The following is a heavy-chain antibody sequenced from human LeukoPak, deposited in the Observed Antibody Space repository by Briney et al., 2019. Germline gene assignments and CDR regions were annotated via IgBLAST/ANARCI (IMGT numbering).Heavy chain of an antibody. D-gene: IGHD3-3*01. J-gene: IGHJ5*02. CDR3: ARGNFWSGYGTYNWFDP. CDR2: TYYRSKWYN. Sequence: SQTLSLTCAISGDSVSSNSAAWNWIRQSPSRGLEWLGRTYYRSKWYNHYAVSVKSRITVNPDTSKNQFSLKLSSVTAADTAVYYCARGNFWSGYGTYNWFDPWGQGTLVTVSS. CDR1: GDSVSSNSAA. V-gene: IGHV6-1*01.